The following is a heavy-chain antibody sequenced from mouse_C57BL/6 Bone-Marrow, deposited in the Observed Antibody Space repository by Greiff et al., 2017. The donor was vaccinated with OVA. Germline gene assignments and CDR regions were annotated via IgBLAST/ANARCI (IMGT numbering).Heavy chain of an antibody. CDR2: IYPRSGNN. D-gene: IGHD2-3*01. CDR3: ARYGYYENY. J-gene: IGHJ2*01. Sequence: VKLMESGAELARPGASVKLSCKASGYTFTSYGISWVKQRTGQGLEWIGEIYPRSGNNYYNEKFKGKATLTADKSSSTAYMELRSLTSEDSAVYFCARYGYYENYWGQGTTLTVSA. V-gene: IGHV1-81*01. CDR1: GYTFTSYG.